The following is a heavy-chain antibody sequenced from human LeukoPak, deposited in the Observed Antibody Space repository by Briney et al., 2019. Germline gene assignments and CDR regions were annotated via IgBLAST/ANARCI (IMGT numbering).Heavy chain of an antibody. V-gene: IGHV3-9*01. Sequence: PGGSLRLSCAASGFTFDDYAMHWVRQAPGKGLEWVSGISWNSGSIGYADSVKGRFTISRDNAKNSLYLQMNSLRAEDTAVYYCAKGYSGGWGRAFDIWGQGTMVTVSS. J-gene: IGHJ3*02. D-gene: IGHD6-19*01. CDR3: AKGYSGGWGRAFDI. CDR1: GFTFDDYA. CDR2: ISWNSGSI.